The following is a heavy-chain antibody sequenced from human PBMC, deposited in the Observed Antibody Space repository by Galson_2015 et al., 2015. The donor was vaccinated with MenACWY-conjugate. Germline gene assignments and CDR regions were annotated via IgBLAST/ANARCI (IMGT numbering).Heavy chain of an antibody. CDR2: IRGSGTST. D-gene: IGHD2-15*01. CDR3: AKEIEEIGGPLFDS. J-gene: IGHJ4*02. Sequence: SLRLSCAASGFTFSSYAMSWVRQTPGEGLEWVSGIRGSGTSTFYADSVKGRFTISRDNSKNTLYLQMNSLRAEDTGVYYCAKEIEEIGGPLFDSWGQGTLVTVSS. V-gene: IGHV3-23*01. CDR1: GFTFSSYA.